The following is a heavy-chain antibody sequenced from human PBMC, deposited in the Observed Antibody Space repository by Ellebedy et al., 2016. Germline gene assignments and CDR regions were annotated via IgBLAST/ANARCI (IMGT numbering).Heavy chain of an antibody. J-gene: IGHJ4*02. Sequence: GESLKISXAASGFTFSNYAVSWVRQAPGKGLEWVSSISGSGASTDYADSVKGRFTISRDNSKNTLYLQIDSLRTEDTAVYYCAKSRDGHFHGLHWGQGTLVTVSS. V-gene: IGHV3-23*01. CDR2: ISGSGAST. D-gene: IGHD5-24*01. CDR1: GFTFSNYA. CDR3: AKSRDGHFHGLH.